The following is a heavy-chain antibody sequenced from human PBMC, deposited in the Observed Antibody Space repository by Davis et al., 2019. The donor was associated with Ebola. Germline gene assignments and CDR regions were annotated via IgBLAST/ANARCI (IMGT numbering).Heavy chain of an antibody. V-gene: IGHV1-18*01. CDR2: ISAYNGNT. J-gene: IGHJ4*02. CDR1: GYTFTSYG. D-gene: IGHD5-12*01. CDR3: ARLRGYSGYDLSPYFDY. Sequence: ASVKVSCKASGYTFTSYGISWVRQAPGQGLEWMGWISAYNGNTNYAQKLQGRVTMTTDTSTSTAYMELSRLRSDDTAVYYCARLRGYSGYDLSPYFDYWGQGTLVTVSS.